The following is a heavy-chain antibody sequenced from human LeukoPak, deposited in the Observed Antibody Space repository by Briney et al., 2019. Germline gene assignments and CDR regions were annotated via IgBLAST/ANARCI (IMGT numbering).Heavy chain of an antibody. Sequence: PSETLSLTCAVYGGSFSGYYWSWIRQPPGKGLEWIGEINHSGSTNYNPSLKSRVTISVDTSKNQFSLKLSSVTTADTAVYYCARLRDGYNGWGQGTLVTVSS. CDR1: GGSFSGYY. J-gene: IGHJ4*02. D-gene: IGHD5-24*01. CDR2: INHSGST. V-gene: IGHV4-34*01. CDR3: ARLRDGYNG.